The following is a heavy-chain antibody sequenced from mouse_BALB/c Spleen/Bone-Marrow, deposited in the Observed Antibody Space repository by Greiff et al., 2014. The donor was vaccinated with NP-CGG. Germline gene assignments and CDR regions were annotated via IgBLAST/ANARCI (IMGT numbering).Heavy chain of an antibody. V-gene: IGHV1-9*01. Sequence: QVQLQQSGAELMKPGASVKISCKATGYTFSSYWMEWVKQRPGHGLEWIGEILPGSGSSNYNEKFKGKATFTADTSSNTAYMQLSSLTSEDSDVYYCARRGVHYWYSDVWGAGTTVTVSS. CDR2: ILPGSGSS. CDR3: ARRGVHYWYSDV. J-gene: IGHJ1*01. CDR1: GYTFSSYW.